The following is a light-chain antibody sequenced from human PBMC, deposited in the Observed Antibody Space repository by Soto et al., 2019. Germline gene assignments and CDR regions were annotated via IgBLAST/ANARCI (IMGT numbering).Light chain of an antibody. V-gene: IGKV3-15*01. J-gene: IGKJ1*01. Sequence: EIVMTQSPATLSVSPGERATLSCRASQSISSNLAWYQQKPGQAPRLLIYGASTRATGIPARFSVSGPGTEFNLTITSLQSDDVAVYYYQQYHNWPPWTFGPGTKVEIK. CDR3: QQYHNWPPWT. CDR2: GAS. CDR1: QSISSN.